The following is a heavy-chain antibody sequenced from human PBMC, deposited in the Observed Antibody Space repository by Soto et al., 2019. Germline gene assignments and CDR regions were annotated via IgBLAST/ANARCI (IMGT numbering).Heavy chain of an antibody. CDR3: AHRDGFGAFDS. D-gene: IGHD3-10*01. CDR1: GFSLTTDGVG. CDR2: IYWDDDK. Sequence: QITLKESGPTLVKPTQTLTLTCTFSGFSLTTDGVGVGWIRQPPGRALEWLALIYWDDDKRYSPSLKSRLAIPKHTSNTQVVLTLTNMDPVDTATYFCAHRDGFGAFDSWGQGTLVTVSS. J-gene: IGHJ5*01. V-gene: IGHV2-5*02.